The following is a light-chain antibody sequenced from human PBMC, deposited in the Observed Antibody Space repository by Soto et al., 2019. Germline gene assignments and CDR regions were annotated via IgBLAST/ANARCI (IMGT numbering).Light chain of an antibody. Sequence: EIVMTQSPANLYVSPGERATLSCRASQSVKSYLAWYQQKPGQAPRVLIYGASSRATGIPDRFSGSASGTDFTLTISRLEPEDFAVYYCQQYGSSPKTFGQGTKVDIK. CDR3: QQYGSSPKT. J-gene: IGKJ1*01. V-gene: IGKV3-20*01. CDR2: GAS. CDR1: QSVKSY.